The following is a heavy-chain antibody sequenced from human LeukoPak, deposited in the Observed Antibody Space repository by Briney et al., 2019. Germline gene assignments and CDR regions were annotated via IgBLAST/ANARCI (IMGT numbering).Heavy chain of an antibody. CDR2: INSDGSST. CDR3: ARVWGGSRYYMDV. CDR1: GFTFSSYW. D-gene: IGHD3-10*01. J-gene: IGHJ6*03. Sequence: GGSLRLSCAASGFTFSSYWMHWVRQAPGKGLVWVSRINSDGSSTSYADSVKGRFTISRDNVKNTLYLQMNSLRAEDTAVYYCARVWGGSRYYMDVWGKGTTVTISS. V-gene: IGHV3-74*01.